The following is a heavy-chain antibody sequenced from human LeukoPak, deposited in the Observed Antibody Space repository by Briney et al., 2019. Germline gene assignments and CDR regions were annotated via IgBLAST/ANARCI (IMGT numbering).Heavy chain of an antibody. CDR1: GFSFSSYG. J-gene: IGHJ4*02. D-gene: IGHD3-9*01. V-gene: IGHV3-33*01. CDR3: ARDVQSQLRYFDWLLNS. Sequence: TGGSLRLSCAASGFSFSSYGMHWVRQAPGKGLEWVAVIWYDGGNKYYADSVMGRFTISRDNSKNTLYLQMNSLRAEDTAVYYCARDVQSQLRYFDWLLNSWGQGTLVTVPS. CDR2: IWYDGGNK.